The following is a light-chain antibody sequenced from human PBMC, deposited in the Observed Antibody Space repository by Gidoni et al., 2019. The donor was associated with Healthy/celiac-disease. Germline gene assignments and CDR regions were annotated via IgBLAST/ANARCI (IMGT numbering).Light chain of an antibody. V-gene: IGKV1-39*01. J-gene: IGKJ4*01. CDR2: VAS. CDR3: QQSYSTLPLT. Sequence: DIQMTQSPSSLSASVGDRVTITCRASQSNSSSLNWYQQKPGKAPKLLIYVASILQSVVPSRFRVSGSGTDFTLTISSLQPKDFSTYYCQQSYSTLPLTFXGXTKVEIK. CDR1: QSNSSS.